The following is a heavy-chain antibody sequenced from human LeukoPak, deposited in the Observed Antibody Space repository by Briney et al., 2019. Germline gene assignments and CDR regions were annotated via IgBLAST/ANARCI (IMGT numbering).Heavy chain of an antibody. Sequence: GGSLRLSCAASGFTFSSYAMHWVRQAPGKGLEWVAVISYDGSNKYYADSVKGRFTISRDNSKNTLYLQMNSLRAEDTAVYYCARGIRQWLVAYYMDVWGKGTTVTVSS. CDR2: ISYDGSNK. D-gene: IGHD6-19*01. V-gene: IGHV3-30-3*01. CDR3: ARGIRQWLVAYYMDV. J-gene: IGHJ6*03. CDR1: GFTFSSYA.